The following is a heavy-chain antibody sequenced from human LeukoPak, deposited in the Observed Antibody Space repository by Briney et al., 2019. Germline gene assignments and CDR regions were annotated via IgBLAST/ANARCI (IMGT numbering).Heavy chain of an antibody. D-gene: IGHD2/OR15-2a*01. CDR3: ARASFSNPMDV. V-gene: IGHV4/OR15-8*01. CDR2: VYHSGGA. Sequence: SETLSLTCAVSGASIASHSWWSWVRQPPGKGLEWIGEVYHSGGANYKPSLKSRVTISVDTSKNQFSLKLSSVTTADTAVYYCARASFSNPMDVWGQGTTVTVSS. J-gene: IGHJ6*02. CDR1: GASIASHSW.